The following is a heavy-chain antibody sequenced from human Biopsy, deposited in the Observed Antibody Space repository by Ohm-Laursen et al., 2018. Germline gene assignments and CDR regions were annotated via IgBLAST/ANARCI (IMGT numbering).Heavy chain of an antibody. CDR2: ISYTGYT. CDR1: GGSFTGHY. CDR3: ARGSNEYGGLYFPH. V-gene: IGHV4-59*11. D-gene: IGHD4-23*01. J-gene: IGHJ1*01. Sequence: SETLSLTCFVSGGSFTGHYWSWIRQPPGKGLEWIGHISYTGYTSYKSSLKSRVTISLDTSRKHFSLRLTSLAAADTAVYYCARGSNEYGGLYFPHWGQGTLVTVSS.